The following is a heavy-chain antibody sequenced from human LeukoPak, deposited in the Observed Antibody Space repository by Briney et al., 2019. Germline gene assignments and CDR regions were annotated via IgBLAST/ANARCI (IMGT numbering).Heavy chain of an antibody. Sequence: AGTLSLTCAVSGGSISSSSYYWGWLRQPPGKGLESVGRIYYSGSTYYNPSLKSLVTMSVDTSKNQFSLKLSSVTAADTAVYYCARHLDWFDPWGQGTLVTVSS. CDR2: IYYSGST. CDR1: GGSISSSSYY. J-gene: IGHJ5*02. CDR3: ARHLDWFDP. V-gene: IGHV4-39*01.